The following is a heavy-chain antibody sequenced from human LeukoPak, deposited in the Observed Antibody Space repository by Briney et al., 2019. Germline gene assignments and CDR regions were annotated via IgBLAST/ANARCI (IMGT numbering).Heavy chain of an antibody. CDR3: ARLPSGDY. V-gene: IGHV3-66*04. CDR1: SFTVSSSY. J-gene: IGHJ4*02. Sequence: GGTLRLSCAASSFTVSSSYMTWVRQAPGKGPEWVSNIYSGGSTYYADSVKGRFTISRDISKNTLYLQMNSLRAEDTAVYYCARLPSGDYWGQGTLVTVSS. CDR2: IYSGGST. D-gene: IGHD3-10*01.